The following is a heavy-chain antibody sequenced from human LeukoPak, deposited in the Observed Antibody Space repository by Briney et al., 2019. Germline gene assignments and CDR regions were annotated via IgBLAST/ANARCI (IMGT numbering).Heavy chain of an antibody. CDR3: ARRGPSLYDY. D-gene: IGHD2-2*02. Sequence: ASVKVSCKPSGHTFNSDGVTWVRQAPGQGREWLGWINVRNGETNYAQKFQDRVTMTTDTFATIAYMELRNLRSDDTALYYCARRGPSLYDYWGQGTLVTVSS. V-gene: IGHV1-18*01. CDR1: GHTFNSDG. CDR2: INVRNGET. J-gene: IGHJ4*02.